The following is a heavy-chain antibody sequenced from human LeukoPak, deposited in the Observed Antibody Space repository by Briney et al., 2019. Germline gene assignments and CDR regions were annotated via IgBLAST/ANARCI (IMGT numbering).Heavy chain of an antibody. Sequence: GESLKISCKGSGYSFTDYWIAWVRQMPGQGLEWMGLIYPRDSEIRNSPSFQGQVTISADKSINTAYLQWSTLKASDTAIYYCASLSRITMVRGAMDAWGQGTPVTVSS. CDR1: GYSFTDYW. CDR2: IYPRDSEI. V-gene: IGHV5-51*01. D-gene: IGHD3-10*01. J-gene: IGHJ6*02. CDR3: ASLSRITMVRGAMDA.